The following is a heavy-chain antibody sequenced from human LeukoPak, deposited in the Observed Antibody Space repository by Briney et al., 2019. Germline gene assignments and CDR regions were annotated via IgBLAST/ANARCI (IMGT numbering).Heavy chain of an antibody. D-gene: IGHD6-13*01. Sequence: GGSLRLSCAASGFTFSSYWMSWVRQAPGKGLEWVANIKQDGSEKYYVDSVKGRFTISRDNAKNSLYLQMNSLRAEDTAVYYCASVARMGNWYPFDYWGQGTLVTVSS. CDR2: IKQDGSEK. V-gene: IGHV3-7*01. CDR3: ASVARMGNWYPFDY. J-gene: IGHJ4*02. CDR1: GFTFSSYW.